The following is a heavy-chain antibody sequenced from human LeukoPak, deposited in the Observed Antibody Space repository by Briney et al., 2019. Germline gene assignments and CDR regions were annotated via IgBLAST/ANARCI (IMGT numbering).Heavy chain of an antibody. Sequence: SETLSLTCTVSGGSIISSSYYWDWIRQPPGKGLEWIGNLYDSGSTHYNPSLRSRVTISADTSKNQFSLKLSSVTAADTAVYYCARRTRPGYTGSENAFDIWGQGTMITVSP. D-gene: IGHD5-12*01. CDR1: GGSIISSSYY. J-gene: IGHJ3*02. V-gene: IGHV4-39*01. CDR3: ARRTRPGYTGSENAFDI. CDR2: LYDSGST.